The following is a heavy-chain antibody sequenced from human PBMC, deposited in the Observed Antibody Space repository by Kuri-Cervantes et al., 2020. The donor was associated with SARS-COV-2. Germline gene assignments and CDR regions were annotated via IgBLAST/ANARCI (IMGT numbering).Heavy chain of an antibody. CDR1: GFTFSSYD. CDR2: IGSYGVTT. D-gene: IGHD5-24*01. J-gene: IGHJ4*02. Sequence: ETLSLTCAASGFTFSSYDMSWVRQAPGKGLEWVSGIGSYGVTTYYADSVKGRFAISRDNSKNTLSLQLNSLRAEDTAIYYCAKEGGHNEIEYWGQGTLVTVSS. CDR3: AKEGGHNEIEY. V-gene: IGHV3-23*01.